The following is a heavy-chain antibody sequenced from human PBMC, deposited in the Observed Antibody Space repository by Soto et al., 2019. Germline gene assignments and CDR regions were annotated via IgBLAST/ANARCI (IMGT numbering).Heavy chain of an antibody. CDR2: INHRGGA. CDR3: GASGMPHYFLSGPHPFDP. D-gene: IGHD3-3*01. CDR1: NGSFTDYF. Sequence: SETLSLSCAAHNGSFTDYFWTWIRQSPGKGREWIGEINHRGGATYNPSLRSRVTISIDTEKDHFSLSLRSLTAADTAVYYCGASGMPHYFLSGPHPFDPWGHGTLVTVSS. J-gene: IGHJ5*02. V-gene: IGHV4-34*01.